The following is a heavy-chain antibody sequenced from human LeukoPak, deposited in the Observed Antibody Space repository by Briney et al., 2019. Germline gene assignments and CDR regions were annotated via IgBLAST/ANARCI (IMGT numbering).Heavy chain of an antibody. CDR3: ATAVLTTVTFDC. D-gene: IGHD4-17*01. J-gene: IGHJ4*02. Sequence: GASVKVSCTVSGYTLTELSMHWVRQAPGKGLEWMGGFDPEDGETIYAQKFQGRVTMTEDTSTDTAYMELSSLRSEDTAVYYCATAVLTTVTFDCWGQGTLVTVSS. CDR1: GYTLTELS. V-gene: IGHV1-24*01. CDR2: FDPEDGET.